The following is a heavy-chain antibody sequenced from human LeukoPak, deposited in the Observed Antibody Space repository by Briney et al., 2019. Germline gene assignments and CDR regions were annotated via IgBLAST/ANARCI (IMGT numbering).Heavy chain of an antibody. V-gene: IGHV4-38-2*01. CDR1: GYSTSSGYY. D-gene: IGHD6-19*01. CDR2: VYHSGST. CDR3: ARRHSSGWLFDY. J-gene: IGHJ4*02. Sequence: PSETLSLTCAVSGYSTSSGYYWGWVRQPPGKGLEWIGNVYHSGSTSYNPSLKSRVTMSVDTSKNQFSLKLSSVTAADTAVYYCARRHSSGWLFDYWGQGTLVTVSS.